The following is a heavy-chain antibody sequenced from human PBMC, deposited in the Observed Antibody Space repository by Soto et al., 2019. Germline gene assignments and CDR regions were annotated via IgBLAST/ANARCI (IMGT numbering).Heavy chain of an antibody. CDR1: GGSISSYY. J-gene: IGHJ4*02. CDR2: FYYSGST. D-gene: IGHD2-15*01. CDR3: ARGGYSSIDY. Sequence: QVQLQESGPGLVKPSETLSLTCTVSGGSISSYYWSWIRQPPGQGLEWIGYFYYSGSTNYNPSLKSRVTISVDTSKNQFSLKLRSVTAADTAVYYCARGGYSSIDYWCQGTLVTVSS. V-gene: IGHV4-59*01.